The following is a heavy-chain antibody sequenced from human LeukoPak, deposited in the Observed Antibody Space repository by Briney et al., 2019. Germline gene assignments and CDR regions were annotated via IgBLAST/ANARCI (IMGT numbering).Heavy chain of an antibody. V-gene: IGHV3-21*01. D-gene: IGHD2-21*01. CDR2: ISSTISYI. CDR3: AKDDSGDGVY. Sequence: GGSLRLSCAASGFTFSSYSMNWVRQAPGKGLEWVSFISSTISYIYYADSVKGRFTISRDNAKNSLYLQMNSLRVEDTAVYYCAKDDSGDGVYWGQGTTVTVSS. J-gene: IGHJ6*02. CDR1: GFTFSSYS.